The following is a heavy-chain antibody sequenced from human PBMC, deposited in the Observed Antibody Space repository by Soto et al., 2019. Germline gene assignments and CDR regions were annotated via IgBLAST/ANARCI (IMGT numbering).Heavy chain of an antibody. J-gene: IGHJ3*02. Sequence: SETLSLTCAVSGGSISSSNWCSWVRQPPGKRLEWIGEIYHSGSTNYNPSLKSRVTISVDKSKNQFSLKLSSVTAADTAVYYCARGLLWFGELFRYAFDIWGQGTMVTVSS. CDR3: ARGLLWFGELFRYAFDI. V-gene: IGHV4-4*02. CDR2: IYHSGST. CDR1: GGSISSSNW. D-gene: IGHD3-10*01.